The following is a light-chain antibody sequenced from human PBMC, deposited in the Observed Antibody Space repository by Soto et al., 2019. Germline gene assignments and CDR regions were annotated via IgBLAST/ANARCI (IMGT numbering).Light chain of an antibody. V-gene: IGLV2-23*02. Sequence: QSALTQPASVSGSPGQSITISCTGTSNDVGSYDLVSWYQQHPGKAPKLMIYEVSKRPSGVSNRFSGSKSGNTASLTISGLQAEDEANYYCCSYAGSKSSPLFGGGTQLTVL. CDR3: CSYAGSKSSPL. CDR2: EVS. J-gene: IGLJ2*01. CDR1: SNDVGSYDL.